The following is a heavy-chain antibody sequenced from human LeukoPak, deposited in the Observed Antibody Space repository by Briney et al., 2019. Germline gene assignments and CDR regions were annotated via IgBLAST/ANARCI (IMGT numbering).Heavy chain of an antibody. CDR1: GYTFTGYY. CDR3: ARVFKGATRYYYYGMDV. CDR2: INPNSGGT. D-gene: IGHD1-26*01. V-gene: IGHV1-2*02. J-gene: IGHJ6*02. Sequence: ASVKVSCKASGYTFTGYYMHWVRQAPGQGLEWMGWINPNSGGTNYAQKFQGRVTMTRDTSTSTAYMELSRLRSDDTAVYYCARVFKGATRYYYYGMDVWGQGTTVTVSS.